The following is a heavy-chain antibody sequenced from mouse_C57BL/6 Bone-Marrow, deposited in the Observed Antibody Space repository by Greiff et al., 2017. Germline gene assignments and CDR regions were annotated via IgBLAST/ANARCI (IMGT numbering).Heavy chain of an antibody. CDR1: GFNIKDDY. J-gene: IGHJ4*01. Sequence: VQLQQSGAELVRPGASVKLSCTASGFNIKDDYMHWVKQRPEQGLEWIGWIDPENGDTEYASKFQGKATITADTSCNTAYLQLSSLTSEDTAVYYCTRVWLDYWGQGTSVTVSS. CDR2: IDPENGDT. V-gene: IGHV14-4*01. CDR3: TRVWLDY. D-gene: IGHD2-10*02.